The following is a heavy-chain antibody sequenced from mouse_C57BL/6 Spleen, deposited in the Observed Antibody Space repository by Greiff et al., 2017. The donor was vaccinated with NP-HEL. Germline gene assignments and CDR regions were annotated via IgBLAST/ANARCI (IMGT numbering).Heavy chain of an antibody. CDR2: IDPSDSYT. D-gene: IGHD2-1*01. CDR1: GYTFTSYW. J-gene: IGHJ1*03. V-gene: IGHV1-69*01. Sequence: QVQLKQPGAELVMPGASVKLSCKASGYTFTSYWMHWVKQRPGQGLEWIGEIDPSDSYTNYNQKFKGKSTLTVDKSSSTAYMQLSSLTSEDSAVYYCARSGGNYPYWYFDVWGTGTTVTVSS. CDR3: ARSGGNYPYWYFDV.